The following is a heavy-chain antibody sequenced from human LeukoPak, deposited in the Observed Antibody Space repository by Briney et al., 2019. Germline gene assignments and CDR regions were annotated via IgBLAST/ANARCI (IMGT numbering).Heavy chain of an antibody. D-gene: IGHD3-22*01. Sequence: GGSLRLSCVASGFAFSDYGMDWVRQAPGKGLEWVAVISPDGSRTYYADSVKGRFTISRDNSKNTLYLQMNSLRAEDTAVYYCAKDPSSGLLDYWGQGTLVTVSS. V-gene: IGHV3-30*18. J-gene: IGHJ4*02. CDR1: GFAFSDYG. CDR2: ISPDGSRT. CDR3: AKDPSSGLLDY.